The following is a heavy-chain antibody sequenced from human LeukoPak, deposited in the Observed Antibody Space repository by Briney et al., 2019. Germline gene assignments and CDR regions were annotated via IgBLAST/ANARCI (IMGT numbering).Heavy chain of an antibody. CDR1: GGSISSYY. J-gene: IGHJ5*02. V-gene: IGHV4-59*01. CDR3: ARVPVVRYNWLDP. Sequence: SETLSLTCTVSGGSISSYYWSWIRQPPGKGLEWIGYIYYSGSTNYNPSLKSRVTISVDTSRNQFSLKLSSVTAADTAVYYCARVPVVRYNWLDPWGQGTLVTVSS. D-gene: IGHD3-22*01. CDR2: IYYSGST.